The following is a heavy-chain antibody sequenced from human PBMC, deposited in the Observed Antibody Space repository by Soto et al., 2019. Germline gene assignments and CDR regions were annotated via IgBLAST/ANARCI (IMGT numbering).Heavy chain of an antibody. CDR1: GGSISSGGYY. Sequence: QVQLQESGPGLVKPSQTLSLTCTVSGGSISSGGYYWSWIRQHPGKGLEWIGYIYYSGSTYYNPSLKSRVTISVDTSKNQFSLKLSSVTAXXXAVYYCARIRPFWXDPWGQGTLVTVSS. CDR2: IYYSGST. CDR3: ARIRPFWXDP. J-gene: IGHJ5*02. V-gene: IGHV4-31*03.